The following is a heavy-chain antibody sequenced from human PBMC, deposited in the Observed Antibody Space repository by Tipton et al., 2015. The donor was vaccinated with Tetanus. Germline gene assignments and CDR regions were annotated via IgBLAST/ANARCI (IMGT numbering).Heavy chain of an antibody. J-gene: IGHJ4*02. CDR2: ISSSGST. CDR3: ARANYDFSMKGPFDA. CDR1: GALLTTGGYS. V-gene: IGHV4-61*08. D-gene: IGHD3-3*01. Sequence: TLSLTCNVTGALLTTGGYSWGWIRQPPGQGLEWLAYISSSGSTNSDYFLKSRITISRDTSKNQYSLKLSSVTPADTAVYFCARANYDFSMKGPFDAWGQGILVVVSA.